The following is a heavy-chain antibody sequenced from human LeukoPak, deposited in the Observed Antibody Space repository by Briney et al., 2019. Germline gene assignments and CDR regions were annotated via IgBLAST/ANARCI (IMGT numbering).Heavy chain of an antibody. CDR2: IIPILGIA. V-gene: IGHV1-69*04. CDR1: GGTFSSYA. J-gene: IGHJ5*02. CDR3: ARGAVGATNWFDP. Sequence: GASVKVSCKASGGTFSSYAISWVRQDPGQRLEWMGRIIPILGIANYAQKFQGRVTITADKSTSTAYMELSSLRSEDTAVYYCARGAVGATNWFDPWGQGTLVTVSS. D-gene: IGHD1-26*01.